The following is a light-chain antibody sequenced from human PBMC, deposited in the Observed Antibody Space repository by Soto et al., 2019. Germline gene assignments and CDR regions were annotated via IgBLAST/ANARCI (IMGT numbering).Light chain of an antibody. CDR1: QSVSST. J-gene: IGKJ4*01. CDR2: GAS. CDR3: QQYNNWPLT. Sequence: EIVMTQSPVSLSVSPGERATLSCGASQSVSSTLAWYQQKPGQAPRLLIYGASTRATGIPASFSGSGSGTEFTLTISSLQSEDFAVYYCQQYNNWPLTFGGGTKVEIK. V-gene: IGKV3-15*01.